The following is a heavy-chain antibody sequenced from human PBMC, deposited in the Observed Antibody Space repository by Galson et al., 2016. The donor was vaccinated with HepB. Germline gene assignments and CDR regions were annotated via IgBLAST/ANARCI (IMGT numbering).Heavy chain of an antibody. V-gene: IGHV3-21*01. CDR1: GITFSAET. CDR2: ISSSSNYI. CDR3: ARDKGCLNTNCYYYSGLDV. Sequence: SLRLSCAASGITFSAETMNWVRQAPGKGLEWVSSISSSSNYIYYADSVQGRFTISRDNAKNSLYLQMDSLRAEDSAVYYCARDKGCLNTNCYYYSGLDVWGQGTTVTVSS. D-gene: IGHD2-2*01. J-gene: IGHJ6*02.